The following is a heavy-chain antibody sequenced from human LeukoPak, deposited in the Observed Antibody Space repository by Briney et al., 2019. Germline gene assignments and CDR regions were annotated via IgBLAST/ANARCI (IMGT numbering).Heavy chain of an antibody. Sequence: GASVKVSCKASGYTFTSYGISWVRQAPGQGLEWMGWISAYNGNTNYAQKLQGRVTMTTDTSTSTACMELRSLRSDDTAVYYCARGKLKLRARGYWFDPWGQGTLVTVSS. CDR2: ISAYNGNT. V-gene: IGHV1-18*01. CDR1: GYTFTSYG. D-gene: IGHD1-7*01. J-gene: IGHJ5*02. CDR3: ARGKLKLRARGYWFDP.